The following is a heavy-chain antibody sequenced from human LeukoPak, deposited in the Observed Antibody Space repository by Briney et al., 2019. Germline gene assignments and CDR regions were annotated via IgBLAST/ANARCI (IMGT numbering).Heavy chain of an antibody. CDR1: GFTFSNYG. CDR3: AKNLTVAGTLFDY. V-gene: IGHV3-23*01. J-gene: IGHJ4*02. Sequence: GESLKISCTASGFTFSNYGMSWVRQAPGKGLDWVSAISGSGTITYYADSVKGRFTISRDNSKNTLYLQMNSLRADDTAVYYCAKNLTVAGTLFDYWGQGTLVTVSS. CDR2: ISGSGTIT. D-gene: IGHD6-19*01.